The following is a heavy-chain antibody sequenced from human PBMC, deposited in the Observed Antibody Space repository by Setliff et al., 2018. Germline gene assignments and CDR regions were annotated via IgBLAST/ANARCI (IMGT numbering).Heavy chain of an antibody. D-gene: IGHD1-26*01. CDR1: GYTFTSYA. J-gene: IGHJ3*02. V-gene: IGHV1-3*01. CDR2: INAGNGNT. Sequence: EASVKVSCKASGYTFTSYAMHWVRQAPGQRLEWMGWINAGNGNTKYSQKFQGRVTITRDTSASTAYMELSSLRSEDTAVYYCARKRLGWEQLYAFDIWGQGTMVTVSS. CDR3: ARKRLGWEQLYAFDI.